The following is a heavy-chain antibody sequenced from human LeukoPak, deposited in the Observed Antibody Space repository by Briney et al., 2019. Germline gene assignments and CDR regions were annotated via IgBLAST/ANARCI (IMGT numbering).Heavy chain of an antibody. CDR2: VDPSGGST. V-gene: IGHV1-46*04. D-gene: IGHD6-19*01. J-gene: IGHJ6*03. CDR1: GYPFTSYQ. Sequence: ASVKVSCKASGYPFTSYQMHWVRQAPGQGLEWMGIVDPSGGSTTYAEKLQGRVTMTRDTSTSTVYMELSSLRSEDTAVYYRARGERQWLITVYYHYMDVWGKGTAVTVSS. CDR3: ARGERQWLITVYYHYMDV.